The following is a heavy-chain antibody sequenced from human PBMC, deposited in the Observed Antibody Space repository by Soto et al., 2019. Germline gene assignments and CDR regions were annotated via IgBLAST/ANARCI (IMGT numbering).Heavy chain of an antibody. V-gene: IGHV3-30*18. J-gene: IGHJ4*02. CDR3: AKDRRGYHDY. CDR2: ISYDGINK. D-gene: IGHD3-22*01. Sequence: GGSLRLSCAASGFTFSSYGMHWVRQAPGKGLEWVAVISYDGINKYYADSVKGRFTISRDNSKNTLYLQMNSLRAEDTAVYYCAKDRRGYHDYWGQGTLVTVSS. CDR1: GFTFSSYG.